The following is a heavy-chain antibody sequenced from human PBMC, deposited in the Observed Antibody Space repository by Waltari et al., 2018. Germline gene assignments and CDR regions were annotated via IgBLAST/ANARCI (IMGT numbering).Heavy chain of an antibody. CDR3: ASFDYYGSGSRGGYYGMDV. J-gene: IGHJ6*02. CDR2: ISSSSSYI. CDR1: GFTFSSYS. V-gene: IGHV3-21*01. D-gene: IGHD3-10*01. Sequence: EVQLVESGGGLVKPGGSLRLSCAASGFTFSSYSMNWVRQAPGKGLEWVSSISSSSSYIYYADSVKGRFTSSRDNAKNSLYLQMNSLRAEDTAVYYCASFDYYGSGSRGGYYGMDVWGQGTTVTVSS.